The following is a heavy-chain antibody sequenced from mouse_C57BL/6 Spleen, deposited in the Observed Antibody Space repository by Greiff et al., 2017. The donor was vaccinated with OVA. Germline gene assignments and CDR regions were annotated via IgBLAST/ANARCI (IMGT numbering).Heavy chain of an antibody. J-gene: IGHJ4*01. CDR1: GYSFTDYN. Sequence: VQLKESGPELVKPGASVKISCKASGYSFTDYNMNWVKQSNGKSLEWIGVINPNYGTTSYNQKFKGKATLTVEQSSSTAYMQLNSLTSEDSAVYYCARGDYRRVAMDYWGQGTSVTVSS. D-gene: IGHD2-12*01. CDR2: INPNYGTT. V-gene: IGHV1-39*01. CDR3: ARGDYRRVAMDY.